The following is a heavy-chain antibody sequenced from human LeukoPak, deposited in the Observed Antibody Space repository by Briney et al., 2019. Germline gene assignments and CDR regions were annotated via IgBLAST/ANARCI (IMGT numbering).Heavy chain of an antibody. Sequence: GGSLRLSCAASGFTFSSYSMTWVRQAPGKGLEWVSYISLSSTTIYYADSVKGRFTIPRDDAKNSLYLQMNSLRDEDTAVYYCARVSGWPWDHWGQGTLVTVSS. D-gene: IGHD1-1*01. CDR1: GFTFSSYS. J-gene: IGHJ4*02. CDR3: ARVSGWPWDH. CDR2: ISLSSTTI. V-gene: IGHV3-48*02.